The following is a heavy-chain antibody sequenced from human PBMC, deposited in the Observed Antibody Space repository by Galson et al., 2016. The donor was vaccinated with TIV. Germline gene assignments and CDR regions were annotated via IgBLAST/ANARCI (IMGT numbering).Heavy chain of an antibody. CDR2: ISGGGGST. CDR3: AKIDSSGYNYGGRFVY. V-gene: IGHV3-23*01. D-gene: IGHD3-22*01. CDR1: GFTFSSHA. J-gene: IGHJ4*02. Sequence: SLRLFCAASGFTFSSHAITWVRQAPGKGLEWISAISGGGGSTYHTDSVKGRFTISRDNSKNTVFLQMNSLRAEDTAVYYCAKIDSSGYNYGGRFVYWGQGTLVTVSS.